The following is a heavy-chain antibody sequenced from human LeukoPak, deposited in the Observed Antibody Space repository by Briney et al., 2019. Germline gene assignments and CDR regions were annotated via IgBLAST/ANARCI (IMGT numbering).Heavy chain of an antibody. V-gene: IGHV4-34*01. CDR2: INPRGST. CDR1: GGSFSGYY. Sequence: SGTLSLTCAINGGSFSGYYVSWIRQAPGKGLEWIGEINPRGSTIHNPSLKSRVTTSLATSKNQFSLKLSSVTAADTAVYYCARETKLLANPQYYFFMDVWGKGTTVTVSS. D-gene: IGHD2-15*01. J-gene: IGHJ6*03. CDR3: ARETKLLANPQYYFFMDV.